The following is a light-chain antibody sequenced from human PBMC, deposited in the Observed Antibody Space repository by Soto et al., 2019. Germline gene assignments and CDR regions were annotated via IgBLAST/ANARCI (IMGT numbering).Light chain of an antibody. CDR2: KAS. CDR1: QSISSW. V-gene: IGKV1-5*03. Sequence: DIQMTQSPSTLSASVGDRVTITCRASQSISSWLAWYQQKPGKAPKLLIYKASSLESGVPSRFSGSGSGTEFTLTISSLQPHDFATYYCQQYNRYSRTFGQGTKVEIK. CDR3: QQYNRYSRT. J-gene: IGKJ1*01.